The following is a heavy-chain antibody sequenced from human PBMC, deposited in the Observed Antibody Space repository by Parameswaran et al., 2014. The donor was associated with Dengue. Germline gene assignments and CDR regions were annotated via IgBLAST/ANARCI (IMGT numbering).Heavy chain of an antibody. CDR2: ISGSGGST. CDR3: AKDRTPILAWWKWDPASDAFDV. V-gene: IGHV3-23*01. CDR1: GLTFSSYA. J-gene: IGHJ3*01. Sequence: GSLRLSCVASGLTFSSYAMSWVRQAPGKGLEWVSGISGSGGSTYYADSVKGRFTISRDNSKNTLYLQMNSLRAEDTAVYYCAKDRTPILAWWKWDPASDAFDVWGQGTMVTVSS. D-gene: IGHD1-26*01.